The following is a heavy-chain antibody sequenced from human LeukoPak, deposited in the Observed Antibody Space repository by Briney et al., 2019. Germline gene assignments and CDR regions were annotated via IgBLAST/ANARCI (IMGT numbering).Heavy chain of an antibody. CDR1: GFTFSNAW. CDR2: IKSKTDGGTT. Sequence: GGSLRLSCAASGFTFSNAWMNWVRQAPGKGLEWVGRIKSKTDGGTTDYAVPVKGRFTISRDDSKNTLYLQMNSLKTEDTAVYYCTTEYDSSGYYYYFDYWGQGTLVTVSS. J-gene: IGHJ4*02. D-gene: IGHD3-22*01. CDR3: TTEYDSSGYYYYFDY. V-gene: IGHV3-15*07.